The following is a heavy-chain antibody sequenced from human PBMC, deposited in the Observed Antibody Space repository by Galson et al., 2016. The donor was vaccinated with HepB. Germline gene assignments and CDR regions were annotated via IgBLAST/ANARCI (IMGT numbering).Heavy chain of an antibody. Sequence: SVKVSCKASGYIFSKYAIHWLRQAPGQSLEWMGWINAGKGDTEYSQNFQGRVIITRDMSASTLYMELSSLRSEDTALYYCARVRRSLSESEGSYGAFDNWGQGTLVTVSS. J-gene: IGHJ4*02. D-gene: IGHD2/OR15-2a*01. V-gene: IGHV1-3*01. CDR2: INAGKGDT. CDR3: ARVRRSLSESEGSYGAFDN. CDR1: GYIFSKYA.